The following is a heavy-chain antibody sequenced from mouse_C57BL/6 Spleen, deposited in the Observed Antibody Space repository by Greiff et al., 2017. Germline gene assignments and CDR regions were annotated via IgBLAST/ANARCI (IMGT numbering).Heavy chain of an antibody. D-gene: IGHD2-3*01. CDR1: GFTFSDYG. Sequence: EVMLVESGGGLVKPGGSLKLSCAASGFTFSDYGMHWVRQAPEKGLEWVAYISSGSSTIYYADTVKGRFTISRDNAKNTLFLQMTSLRSEDTAMYYCARGDDGYYEGVDYWGQGTSVTVSS. J-gene: IGHJ4*01. CDR2: ISSGSSTI. CDR3: ARGDDGYYEGVDY. V-gene: IGHV5-17*01.